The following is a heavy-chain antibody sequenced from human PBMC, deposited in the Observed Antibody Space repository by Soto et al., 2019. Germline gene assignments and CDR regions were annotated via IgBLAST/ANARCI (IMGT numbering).Heavy chain of an antibody. CDR1: GFTFSTYW. CDR2: IKQDGSEK. D-gene: IGHD3-3*01. Sequence: EVQMVESGGDLVQPGGSLRLSCGASGFTFSTYWMTWVRQAPGKGLEWVANIKQDGSEKYYVESVKGRFTISRDNARNSLYRQMNSLGAEATAVYYCAQNMDFWSGYIQSRAVYVIDVWGQWTTVIVSS. V-gene: IGHV3-7*01. J-gene: IGHJ6*02. CDR3: AQNMDFWSGYIQSRAVYVIDV.